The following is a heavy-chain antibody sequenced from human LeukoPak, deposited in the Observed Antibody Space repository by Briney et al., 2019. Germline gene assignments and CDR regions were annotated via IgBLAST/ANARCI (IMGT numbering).Heavy chain of an antibody. CDR2: ISDSGANT. V-gene: IGHV3-23*01. CDR3: AKSMTLQWRGFFDL. Sequence: PGGSLRLSCAASGFTFSTYAMSWFRQAPGKGLEWVSTISDSGANTYYADSVRGRFTISRDNSKNTLYLQKNSLRADDTAIYYCAKSMTLQWRGFFDLWGRGTLVTVSS. D-gene: IGHD6-19*01. J-gene: IGHJ2*01. CDR1: GFTFSTYA.